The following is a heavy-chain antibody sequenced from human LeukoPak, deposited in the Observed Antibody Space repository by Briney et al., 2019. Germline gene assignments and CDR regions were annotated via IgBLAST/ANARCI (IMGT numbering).Heavy chain of an antibody. D-gene: IGHD3-10*01. Sequence: PGGSLRLSCAASGFTFSSYGMHWVRQAPGKGLEWVAVISYDGSNKYYADSVKGRFTISRDNSKNTLYLQMNSLRADDTAVYYCARRPLSGDVRALDMWGQGTMVTVSS. CDR1: GFTFSSYG. V-gene: IGHV3-30*03. CDR2: ISYDGSNK. CDR3: ARRPLSGDVRALDM. J-gene: IGHJ3*02.